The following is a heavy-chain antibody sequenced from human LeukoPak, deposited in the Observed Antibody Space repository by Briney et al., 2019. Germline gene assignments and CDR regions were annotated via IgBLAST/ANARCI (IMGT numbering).Heavy chain of an antibody. CDR3: ARGARVGATRDYFDY. Sequence: ASVKVSCKPSGYTFTTYYLHWVRQAPGQGLEWMGIIDPSGGSTSYAQKFQGRVTMTRDTSTSTVYMELSSLRSGDTAVYYCARGARVGATRDYFDYWGQGTLVTVSS. J-gene: IGHJ4*02. V-gene: IGHV1-46*01. D-gene: IGHD1-26*01. CDR2: IDPSGGST. CDR1: GYTFTTYY.